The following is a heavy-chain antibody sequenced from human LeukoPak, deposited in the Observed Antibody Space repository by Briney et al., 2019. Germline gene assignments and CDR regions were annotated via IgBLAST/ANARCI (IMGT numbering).Heavy chain of an antibody. CDR1: DDSISNNRYF. D-gene: IGHD3-22*01. Sequence: SETLSLTCTISDDSISNNRYFWAWIRQPPGKGLEWIGSINYSGRTYYNPSLKSRVTISVDKSKNQFSLKLSSVTAADTAVYYCARVSSGYYYVRFDPWGQGTLVTVSS. J-gene: IGHJ5*02. CDR2: INYSGRT. V-gene: IGHV4-39*07. CDR3: ARVSSGYYYVRFDP.